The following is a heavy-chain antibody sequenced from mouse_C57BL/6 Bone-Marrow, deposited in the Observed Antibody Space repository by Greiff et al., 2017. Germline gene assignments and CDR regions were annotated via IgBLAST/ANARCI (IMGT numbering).Heavy chain of an antibody. CDR2: IDPNSGGT. V-gene: IGHV1-72*01. J-gene: IGHJ3*01. CDR1: GYTFTSYW. CDR3: TRDDYDGSFAY. D-gene: IGHD2-4*01. Sequence: VQLQQPGAELVKPGASVKLSCKASGYTFTSYWMHWVKQRPGRGLEWIGRIDPNSGGTKYNEKFKSKATLPVDKSSSTAYMHISSLTSEGSVVYCCTRDDYDGSFAYWGQGTLVTVSA.